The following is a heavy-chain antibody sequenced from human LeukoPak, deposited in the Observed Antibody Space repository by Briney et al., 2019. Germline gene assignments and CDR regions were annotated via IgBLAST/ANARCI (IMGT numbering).Heavy chain of an antibody. D-gene: IGHD3-16*01. CDR1: GFTFSSYN. V-gene: IGHV3-21*06. CDR3: VRGDRRDF. CDR2: ISSDSRTM. Sequence: GGSLRLSCAASGFTFSSYNMNWVRQAPGKGLDWVSSISSDSRTMYYTDSVKGRFTISRDNAKNSLYLQINRLRAEDTAVYYCVRGDRRDFWGQGTLVTVSS. J-gene: IGHJ4*02.